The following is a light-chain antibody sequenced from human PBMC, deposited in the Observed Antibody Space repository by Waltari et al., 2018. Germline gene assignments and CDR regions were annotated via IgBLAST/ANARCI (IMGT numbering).Light chain of an antibody. Sequence: SYILTQPPSVSVAPGQTARISCGGRDFATKLFHWYQQKPGQAPKLVVYDDTDRPSGVPERFSGSTSGYTATLTISRVEAGDEADYFCQVWDSNGDHVVFGGGTKLTVL. CDR1: DFATKL. J-gene: IGLJ2*01. CDR3: QVWDSNGDHVV. CDR2: DDT. V-gene: IGLV3-21*02.